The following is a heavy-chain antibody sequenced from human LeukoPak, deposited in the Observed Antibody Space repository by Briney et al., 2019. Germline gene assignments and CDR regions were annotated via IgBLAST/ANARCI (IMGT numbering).Heavy chain of an antibody. CDR1: GGSFSGYY. D-gene: IGHD3-22*01. Sequence: PSETLSLTCAVYGGSFSGYYWCWIRQPPGKGLEWIGEINHSGSTNYNPSLKSRVTISVDTSKNQFSLKLSSVTAADTAVYYCARGNYEGSLDYWGQGTLVTVSS. CDR3: ARGNYEGSLDY. V-gene: IGHV4-34*01. CDR2: INHSGST. J-gene: IGHJ4*02.